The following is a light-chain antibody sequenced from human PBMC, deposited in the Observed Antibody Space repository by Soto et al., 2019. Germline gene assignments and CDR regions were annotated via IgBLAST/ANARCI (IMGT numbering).Light chain of an antibody. V-gene: IGKV1-33*01. CDR2: DAS. J-gene: IGKJ3*01. CDR3: QQANSFPFT. Sequence: DIQMTQSPSSLSASVGDRVTITCQASQGIGNYLTWYQQRLGKAPKLLIYDASTLETGVPSRFSGSGSGTDFTFTISSLQPEDFATYFCQQANSFPFTFGPGTKVDIK. CDR1: QGIGNY.